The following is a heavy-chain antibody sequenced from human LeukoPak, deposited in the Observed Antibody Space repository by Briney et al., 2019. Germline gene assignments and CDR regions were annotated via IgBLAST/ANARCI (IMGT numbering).Heavy chain of an antibody. Sequence: ASVKVSCKASGYTFTDYYMHWVRQAPGQGLEWMGWINPNSGGTNYAQKFQGRVTMTRDTSISTAYMELSRLRSDDTAVYYCARDLHPYDSSGYYSDWGQGTLVTVSS. CDR1: GYTFTDYY. J-gene: IGHJ4*02. CDR2: INPNSGGT. V-gene: IGHV1-2*02. CDR3: ARDLHPYDSSGYYSD. D-gene: IGHD3-22*01.